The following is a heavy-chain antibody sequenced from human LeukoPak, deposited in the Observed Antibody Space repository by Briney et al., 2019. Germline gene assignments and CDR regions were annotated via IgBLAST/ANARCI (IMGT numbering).Heavy chain of an antibody. CDR3: AKDKNWNVCDY. CDR1: GFTFSSYW. D-gene: IGHD1-1*01. CDR2: INQDGSVK. Sequence: GGSLRLSCAASGFTFSSYWMSWVRQAPGKGLEWVANINQDGSVKNYVDSVKGRFTISRDNANNFLYLQMNSLRAEDTAVYYCAKDKNWNVCDYXXRGXLVTVSS. V-gene: IGHV3-7*01. J-gene: IGHJ4*02.